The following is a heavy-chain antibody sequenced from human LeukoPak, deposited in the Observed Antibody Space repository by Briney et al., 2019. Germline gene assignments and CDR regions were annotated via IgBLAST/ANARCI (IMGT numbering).Heavy chain of an antibody. J-gene: IGHJ3*02. CDR2: INHSGST. CDR3: ARLVVDAFDI. V-gene: IGHV4-34*01. CDR1: GGSFSGYY. D-gene: IGHD2-8*02. Sequence: PSETLSLTCAVYGGSFSGYYWSWIRQPPGKGLEWIGEINHSGSTNYNPSLKSRVTISVDTSKNQFSLKLSSVTAADTAVYYCARLVVDAFDIWGQGTMVTVSS.